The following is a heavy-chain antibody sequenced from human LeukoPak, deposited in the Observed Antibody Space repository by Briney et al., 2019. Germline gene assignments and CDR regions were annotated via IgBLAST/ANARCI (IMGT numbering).Heavy chain of an antibody. CDR3: ARAQLREQLPHYYMDV. V-gene: IGHV1-69*13. D-gene: IGHD2-2*01. CDR2: IIPIFGTA. CDR1: GGTFSSYA. Sequence: SVKVSCKASGGTFSSYAISWVRQAPGQGLEWMGGIIPIFGTANYAQKFQGRVTITADESTSTAYMELSSLRSEDTAVYYCARAQLREQLPHYYMDVWGKGTTVTVSS. J-gene: IGHJ6*03.